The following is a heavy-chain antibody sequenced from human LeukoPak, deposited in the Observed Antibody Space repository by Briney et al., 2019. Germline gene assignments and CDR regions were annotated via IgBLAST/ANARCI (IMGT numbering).Heavy chain of an antibody. D-gene: IGHD3-16*01. J-gene: IGHJ4*02. V-gene: IGHV3-9*01. Sequence: GGSLRLSCAASGFTFDDYAMHWVRQAPGKGLEWVSGISWNSGSIGYADSVKGRFTISRDNAKNSLYLQMNSLRAEDTALYYCAKGDYVWGSYSYFDYWGQGTLVTVSS. CDR3: AKGDYVWGSYSYFDY. CDR1: GFTFDDYA. CDR2: ISWNSGSI.